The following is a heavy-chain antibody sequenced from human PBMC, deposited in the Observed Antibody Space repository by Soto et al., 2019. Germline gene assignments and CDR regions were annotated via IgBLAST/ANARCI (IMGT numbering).Heavy chain of an antibody. CDR1: GGSFSGYY. CDR2: INHSGST. Sequence: SETLSLTCAVYGGSFSGYYWTWIRQPPWKGLEWIGEINHSGSTNYNPSLKSRVTISVDTSKNQFSLKLSSVTAADTAVYYCARVSIKRGYSYVPDYSGQRPLVTVST. V-gene: IGHV4-34*01. J-gene: IGHJ4*02. D-gene: IGHD5-18*01. CDR3: ARVSIKRGYSYVPDY.